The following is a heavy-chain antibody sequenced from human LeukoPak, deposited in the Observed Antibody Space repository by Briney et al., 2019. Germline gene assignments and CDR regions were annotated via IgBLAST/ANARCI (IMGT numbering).Heavy chain of an antibody. D-gene: IGHD3-22*01. Sequence: SQTLSLTCTFSGASISTGGYYWTWIRQPPGEGLEWIGYIYYTGSVDYNPSLKSRVTISVDRSKNQFSLKLSSVTAADTAVYYCARGGRRITMIVGFDPWGQGTLVTVFS. CDR1: GASISTGGYY. CDR3: ARGGRRITMIVGFDP. J-gene: IGHJ5*02. V-gene: IGHV4-30-4*08. CDR2: IYYTGSV.